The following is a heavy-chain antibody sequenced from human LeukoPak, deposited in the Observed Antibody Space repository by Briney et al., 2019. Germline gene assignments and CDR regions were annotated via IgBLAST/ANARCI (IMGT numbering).Heavy chain of an antibody. CDR1: GFTFDDYG. Sequence: PGGSLRLSCAASGFTFDDYGMSWVRQAPGKGLEWVSGSNWNGGSTGYADSVKGRFTISRDNAKNSLYLQMNSLRAEDTALYYCARGMIVVASNDAFDIWGQGAMVTVSS. CDR3: ARGMIVVASNDAFDI. CDR2: SNWNGGST. D-gene: IGHD3-22*01. J-gene: IGHJ3*02. V-gene: IGHV3-20*04.